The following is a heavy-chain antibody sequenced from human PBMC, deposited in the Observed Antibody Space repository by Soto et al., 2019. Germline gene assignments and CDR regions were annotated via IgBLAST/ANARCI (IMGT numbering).Heavy chain of an antibody. CDR3: ARNGRTGTLYYSGMDV. CDR2: IIPIFGTA. D-gene: IGHD1-1*01. Sequence: ASVKVSCKASGGTFSSYAISWVRQAPGQGLEWMGGIIPIFGTANYAQKFQGRVTITADESTNTAYMELSSLRSEDTAVYYCARNGRTGTLYYSGMDVWGQGTTVTVSS. CDR1: GGTFSSYA. V-gene: IGHV1-69*13. J-gene: IGHJ6*02.